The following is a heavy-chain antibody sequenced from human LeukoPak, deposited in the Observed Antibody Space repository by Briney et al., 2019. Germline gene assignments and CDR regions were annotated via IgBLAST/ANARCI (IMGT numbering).Heavy chain of an antibody. Sequence: SVKVSCKASGGTFSSYAISWVRQAPGQGLEWMGGIIPIFGTADYAQKFQGRVTITADESTSTAYMELSSLRSEDTAVYYCAGPRRSGWYYFDYWGQGTLVTVSS. CDR1: GGTFSSYA. D-gene: IGHD6-19*01. J-gene: IGHJ4*02. CDR2: IIPIFGTA. CDR3: AGPRRSGWYYFDY. V-gene: IGHV1-69*13.